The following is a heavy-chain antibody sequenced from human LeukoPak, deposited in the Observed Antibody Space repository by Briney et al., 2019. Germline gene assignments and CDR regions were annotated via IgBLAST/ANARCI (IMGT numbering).Heavy chain of an antibody. CDR2: TNSDGRTT. CDR1: GFTFSKNW. Sequence: QPGESLRLSCAASGFTFSKNWMLEVRQPPGKGLVWVSRTNSDGRTTTYANSVKGRFTISRDNAKNPLYLQMNSLRAEDTAVYYGAMIKEGWGQGTLVTVSS. D-gene: IGHD3-22*01. CDR3: AMIKEG. J-gene: IGHJ4*02. V-gene: IGHV3-74*01.